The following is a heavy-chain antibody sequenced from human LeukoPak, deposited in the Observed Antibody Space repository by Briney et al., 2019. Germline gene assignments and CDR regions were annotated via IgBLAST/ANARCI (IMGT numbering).Heavy chain of an antibody. CDR1: GGSISSYY. D-gene: IGHD3-3*02. CDR2: IRYSGST. CDR3: VQVRLAGLFDP. V-gene: IGHV4-59*01. Sequence: SETLSLTCTVSGGSISSYYWTWIRQPPGKRLEWLGYIRYSGSTNYNPSLNSRVTMSLDASKNQFSLKLSSVSAADTAVYYCVQVRLAGLFDPWGQGTLVTVSS. J-gene: IGHJ5*02.